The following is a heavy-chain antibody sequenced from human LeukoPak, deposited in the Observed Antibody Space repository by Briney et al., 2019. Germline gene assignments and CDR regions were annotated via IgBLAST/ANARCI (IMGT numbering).Heavy chain of an antibody. CDR2: ISSSGSYI. CDR3: AKDYTPDY. CDR1: RFTFSSYS. J-gene: IGHJ4*02. V-gene: IGHV3-21*01. Sequence: GGSLRLSCAASRFTFSSYSMNWVRQAPGKGLGWVSSISSSGSYIYHADSVKGRFTISRDNSKNTLYLQMNSLRAEDTAVYYCAKDYTPDYWGQGTLVTVSS.